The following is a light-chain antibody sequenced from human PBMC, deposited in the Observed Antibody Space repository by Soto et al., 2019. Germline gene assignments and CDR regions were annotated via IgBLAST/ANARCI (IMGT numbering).Light chain of an antibody. V-gene: IGKV3-11*01. Sequence: EIVLTQSPATLSLSPGERATLSCRASQSISSHLAWYQQKPGQAPRLLMYDASNRATGIPARFSGSGSGTDFTLTISSLEPEDFAVYYCQQRSNWPLTFGGGTKMEIK. J-gene: IGKJ4*01. CDR2: DAS. CDR3: QQRSNWPLT. CDR1: QSISSH.